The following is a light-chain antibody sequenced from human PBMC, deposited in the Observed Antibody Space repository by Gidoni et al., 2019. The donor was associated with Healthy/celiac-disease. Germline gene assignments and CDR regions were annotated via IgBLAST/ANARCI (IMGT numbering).Light chain of an antibody. V-gene: IGLV2-14*03. CDR3: TSYTSSSTLGV. CDR1: SSDVGGYNY. Sequence: QSALTQPASVSGSPGQSITISCTGTSSDVGGYNYVSWYQQHPGKAPKLMIYAVSNRPSGVSNRFSGSKSGNPASLTISGLQAEDEADYYCTSYTSSSTLGVFGGGTKLTVL. J-gene: IGLJ2*01. CDR2: AVS.